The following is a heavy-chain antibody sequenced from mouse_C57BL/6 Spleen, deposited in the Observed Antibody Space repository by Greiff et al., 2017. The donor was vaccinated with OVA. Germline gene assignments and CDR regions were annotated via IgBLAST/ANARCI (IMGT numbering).Heavy chain of an antibody. Sequence: QLQQSGPELVKPGASVKISCKASGYAFSSSWMNWVKQRPGKGLEWIGRIYPGDGDTNYNGKFKGKATLTADKSSSTAYMQLSSLTSEDSAVYFCADYYGSSSYAMDYWGQGTSVTVSS. CDR1: GYAFSSSW. V-gene: IGHV1-82*01. D-gene: IGHD1-1*01. J-gene: IGHJ4*01. CDR2: IYPGDGDT. CDR3: ADYYGSSSYAMDY.